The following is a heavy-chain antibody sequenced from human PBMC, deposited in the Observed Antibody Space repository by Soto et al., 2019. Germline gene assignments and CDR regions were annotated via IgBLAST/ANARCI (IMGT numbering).Heavy chain of an antibody. D-gene: IGHD2-2*01. CDR2: VNHSGST. J-gene: IGHJ6*03. CDR1: GGSFTGYY. CDR3: ARGESVVVPATPPRYYSYYMDV. V-gene: IGHV4-34*01. Sequence: QVQLQQWGAGLLKPSETLSLTCAVHGGSFTGYYWSWIRQPPGKGLEWIGEVNHSGSTKYNPSLERRVTISVDTSKSQFSLRLTSVTVADTAVYYCARGESVVVPATPPRYYSYYMDVWGVGTTVSVSS.